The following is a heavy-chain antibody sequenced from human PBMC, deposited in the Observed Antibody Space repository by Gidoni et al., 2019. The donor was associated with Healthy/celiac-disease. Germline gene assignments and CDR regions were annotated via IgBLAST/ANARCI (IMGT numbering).Heavy chain of an antibody. CDR3: AIGILRKGYYYYYYGMDV. V-gene: IGHV1-2*04. CDR2: INPNSGGT. CDR1: GYTFTGYY. Sequence: QVQLVQSGAEVKKPGASVKVSCKASGYTFTGYYMHWVRQAPGQGLEWMGWINPNSGGTNYAQKFQGWVTMTRDTSISTAYMELSRLRSDDTAVYYCAIGILRKGYYYYYYGMDVWGQGTTVTVSS. J-gene: IGHJ6*02. D-gene: IGHD4-17*01.